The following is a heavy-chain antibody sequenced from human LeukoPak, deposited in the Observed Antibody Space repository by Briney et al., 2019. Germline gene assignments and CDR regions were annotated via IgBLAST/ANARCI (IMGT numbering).Heavy chain of an antibody. Sequence: SETLSLTCTLSGRSISGYYWNWIRLSAGKGQEWIGRISNSGSTNCNPSLKSRVSLSVDTSKNQFSLKLTSVTAADTAIYYCARDGVPVARKAYYYYSMDVWGKGATVTVSS. CDR1: GRSISGYY. J-gene: IGHJ6*03. CDR2: ISNSGST. CDR3: ARDGVPVARKAYYYYSMDV. D-gene: IGHD6-19*01. V-gene: IGHV4-4*07.